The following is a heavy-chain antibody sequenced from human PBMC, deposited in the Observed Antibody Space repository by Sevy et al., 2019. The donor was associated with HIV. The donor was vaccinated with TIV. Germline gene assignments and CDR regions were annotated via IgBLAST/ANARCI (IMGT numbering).Heavy chain of an antibody. V-gene: IGHV1-2*02. CDR1: GYTFTGFY. D-gene: IGHD2-21*02. Sequence: ASVKVSCKTSGYTFTGFYMHWVRQAPGQGLEWMGWINPNSSATNYAQKFQGRVTMTRDTSISTAYMELGSLRSDDTAVYYCARGFCGGDCYSFFDYWGQGTLVTVSS. CDR3: ARGFCGGDCYSFFDY. CDR2: INPNSSAT. J-gene: IGHJ4*02.